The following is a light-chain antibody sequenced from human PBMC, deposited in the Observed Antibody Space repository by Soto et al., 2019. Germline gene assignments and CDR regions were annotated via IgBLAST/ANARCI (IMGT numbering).Light chain of an antibody. J-gene: IGLJ1*01. CDR2: GNS. CDR3: PSYDSSLSYL. CDR1: SSNIGAGYD. V-gene: IGLV1-40*01. Sequence: QSVLTQPPSVSGAPGQRVTISCTGSSSNIGAGYDVHWYQQLPGTAPKLLIYGNSNRPSGVPDRFSGSKSGTSASLAITGPLSEVEADYYCPSYDSSLSYLFGTGTKVTVL.